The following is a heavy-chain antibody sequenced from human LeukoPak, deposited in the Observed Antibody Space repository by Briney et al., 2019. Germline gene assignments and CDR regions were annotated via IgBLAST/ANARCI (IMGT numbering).Heavy chain of an antibody. CDR3: AREGIDYYDKSGYVY. Sequence: GGSLRLSCAASGFTVSSNYMSWVRQAPGKGLEWVSVISSGGSTYYADSVKGRCTVSRDNSKNTVYLQMNSLRAEDTAVYFCAREGIDYYDKSGYVYWGQGTLVTVSS. D-gene: IGHD3-22*01. CDR1: GFTVSSNY. CDR2: ISSGGST. V-gene: IGHV3-53*01. J-gene: IGHJ4*02.